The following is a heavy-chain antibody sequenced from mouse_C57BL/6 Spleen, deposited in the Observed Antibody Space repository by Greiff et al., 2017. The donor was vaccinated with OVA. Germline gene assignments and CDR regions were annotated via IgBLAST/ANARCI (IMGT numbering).Heavy chain of an antibody. J-gene: IGHJ2*01. V-gene: IGHV1-74*01. CDR3: AIGRAAFDY. CDR2: IHPSDSDT. D-gene: IGHD3-3*01. CDR1: GYTFTSYW. Sequence: QVQLKQPGAELVKPGASVKVSCKASGYTFTSYWMHWVKQRPGQGLEWIGRIHPSDSDTNYNQKFKGKATLTVDKSSSTAYMPLSSLTSEDAAVYYCAIGRAAFDYWGQGTTLTVSS.